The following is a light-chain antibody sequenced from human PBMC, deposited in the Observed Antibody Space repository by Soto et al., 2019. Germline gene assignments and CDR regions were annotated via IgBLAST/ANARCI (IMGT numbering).Light chain of an antibody. CDR1: SSDVGRYNY. CDR2: EVT. J-gene: IGLJ1*01. Sequence: ALTQPPCASGSPGQSVSISCIGTSSDVGRYNYVSWYQHHPGKAPKLIIYEVTKRPSGVPDRFSGSKSGNTASLTVSGLQADDEADYYCNSYVGSNNYVFGTGTKVTVL. CDR3: NSYVGSNNYV. V-gene: IGLV2-8*01.